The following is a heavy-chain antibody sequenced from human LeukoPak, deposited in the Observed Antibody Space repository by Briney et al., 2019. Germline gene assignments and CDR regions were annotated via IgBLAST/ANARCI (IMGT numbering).Heavy chain of an antibody. V-gene: IGHV3-7*03. J-gene: IGHJ5*02. CDR2: IREERGQE. D-gene: IGHD5-18*01. CDR1: GLTVSNHW. Sequence: GGSLRLSCVASGLTVSNHWMSWVRQAPGKGLEWVANIREERGQEYYVDSVKGRFTISKNSAKNSLYLQMNTLRVENTAMYYCASLDTAKQPLANHWGQGTLVTVSS. CDR3: ASLDTAKQPLANH.